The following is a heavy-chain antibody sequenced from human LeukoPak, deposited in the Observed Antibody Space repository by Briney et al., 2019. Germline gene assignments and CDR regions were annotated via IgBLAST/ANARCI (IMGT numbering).Heavy chain of an antibody. V-gene: IGHV3-23*01. CDR2: INGTGSTT. Sequence: GGSLRLSCAASGFTFSSYAMSWVRQAPGRGLEWVAAINGTGSTTYHADSVKGRFTISRDNSKNTLYLQMNSLRSEDTATYYCCDGMDVWGQGTTVAVSS. CDR1: GFTFSSYA. CDR3: CDGMDV. J-gene: IGHJ6*02.